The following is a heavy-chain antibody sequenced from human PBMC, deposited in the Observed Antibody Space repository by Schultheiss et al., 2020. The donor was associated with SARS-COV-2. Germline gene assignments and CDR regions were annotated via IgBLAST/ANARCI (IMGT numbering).Heavy chain of an antibody. V-gene: IGHV4-4*07. CDR3: ARGYGNYGPGWFDP. CDR2: IHPGGST. Sequence: SQTLSLTCTVSGGSISSYFWSWIRQPAGKGLEWIGRIHPGGSTNYNPSLKSRVTMSVDTSKNQFSLKLSSVTAADTAVYYCARGYGNYGPGWFDPWGQGTLVTVSS. CDR1: GGSISSYF. D-gene: IGHD4-11*01. J-gene: IGHJ5*02.